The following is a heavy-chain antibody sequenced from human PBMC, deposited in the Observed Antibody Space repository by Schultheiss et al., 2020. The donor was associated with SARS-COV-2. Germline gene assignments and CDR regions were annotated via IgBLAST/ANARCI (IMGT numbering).Heavy chain of an antibody. CDR2: IIPIFGTA. CDR3: ASLTSHDY. J-gene: IGHJ4*02. V-gene: IGHV1-69*13. Sequence: SVKVSCKASGYTFTSYGISWVRQAPGQGLEWMGGIIPIFGTANYAQKFQGRVTITADESTSTAYMELSSLRSEDTAVYYCASLTSHDYWGQGTLVTVSS. CDR1: GYTFTSYG.